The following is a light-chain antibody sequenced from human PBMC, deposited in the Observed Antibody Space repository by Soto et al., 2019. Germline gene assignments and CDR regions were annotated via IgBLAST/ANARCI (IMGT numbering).Light chain of an antibody. CDR2: RAS. CDR3: QQYNSWWT. V-gene: IGKV1-5*03. CDR1: QSVNTW. Sequence: DIQLTQSPSTLSASVGDRVTFTCRASQSVNTWLAWYQQKPGKAPKVLIYRASVLESGVPSRFSGSGSGTEFTLTISSLHPDDFATYYCQQYNSWWTFGQGTKADIK. J-gene: IGKJ1*01.